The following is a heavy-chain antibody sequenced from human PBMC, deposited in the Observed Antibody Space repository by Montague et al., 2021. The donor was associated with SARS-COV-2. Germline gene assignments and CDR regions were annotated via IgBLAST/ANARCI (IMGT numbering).Heavy chain of an antibody. V-gene: IGHV4-59*01. CDR2: ISYSGNT. D-gene: IGHD2-2*01. CDR3: ARVVPSPLPAASLGRKRKYNGRDV. J-gene: IGHJ6*02. Sequence: SETLSLTCTVSGSSLSGYYWSWIRQPPGKGLEWIGHISYSGNTDYNPSLESRVTISDDTSRNQFSLKLTAVTASDTAVYYCARVVPSPLPAASLGRKRKYNGRDVWGQGTPVTVSS. CDR1: GSSLSGYY.